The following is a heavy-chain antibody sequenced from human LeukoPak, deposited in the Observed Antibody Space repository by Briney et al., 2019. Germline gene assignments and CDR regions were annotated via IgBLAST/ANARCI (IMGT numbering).Heavy chain of an antibody. CDR3: ARGGDFWSGYWFDY. Sequence: GASVKVSCKASGYTFTGYYMHWVRQAPRQGLEWMGWINPNSGGTNYAQKFQGRVTMTRDTSISTAYMELSRLRSDDTAVYYCARGGDFWSGYWFDYWGQGTLVTVSS. V-gene: IGHV1-2*02. D-gene: IGHD3-3*01. CDR1: GYTFTGYY. CDR2: INPNSGGT. J-gene: IGHJ4*02.